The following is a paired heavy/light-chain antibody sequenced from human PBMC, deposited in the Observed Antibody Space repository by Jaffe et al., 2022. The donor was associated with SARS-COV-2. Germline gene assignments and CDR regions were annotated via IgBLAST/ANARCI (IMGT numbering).Light chain of an antibody. CDR3: QSFDSSLRGSL. Sequence: QSVLTQPPSVSGAPGQRVTISCTGSSSNIGAGYSVHWYQHLPGTPPKLLIYDYSKRPAGVPDRFSGSKSGTSASLAITGLQAEDEADYYCQSFDSSLRGSLFGGGTKLTVL. V-gene: IGLV1-40*01. J-gene: IGLJ2*01. CDR1: SSNIGAGYS. CDR2: DYS.
Heavy chain of an antibody. J-gene: IGHJ5*02. CDR3: AKRPCITVFGPNCNWFDP. CDR1: GFTFSNYA. Sequence: EVQLLESGGGLVQPGGSLRLSCAASGFTFSNYAMSWVRQAPGKGLEWVSAISGSGDSTYYADSVKGRFTISRDNSKNTLYLQMNSLRAEDTAVYSCAKRPCITVFGPNCNWFDPWGHGTLVIVSS. CDR2: ISGSGDST. V-gene: IGHV3-23*01. D-gene: IGHD3-9*01.